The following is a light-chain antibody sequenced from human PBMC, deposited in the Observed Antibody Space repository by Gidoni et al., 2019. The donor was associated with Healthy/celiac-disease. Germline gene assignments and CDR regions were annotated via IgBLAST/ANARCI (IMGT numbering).Light chain of an antibody. V-gene: IGKV3-11*01. J-gene: IGKJ3*01. CDR3: QQRSNWPRIFT. Sequence: EIVLTQSPATLSLSPGERATLSCRASQSVSSYLAWYQQKPGQAPRLLIYDASNRATGIPARFSGSESGTDFTLTISSLEPEDFAVYYCQQRSNWPRIFTFXPXTKVDIK. CDR1: QSVSSY. CDR2: DAS.